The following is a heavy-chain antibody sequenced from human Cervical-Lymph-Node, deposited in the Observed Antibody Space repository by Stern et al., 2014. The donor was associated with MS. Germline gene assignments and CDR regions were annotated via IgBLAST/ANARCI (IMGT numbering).Heavy chain of an antibody. D-gene: IGHD1-20*01. CDR3: VRDGLTGSDY. V-gene: IGHV4-61*01. CDR2: VHYSGKT. J-gene: IGHJ4*02. Sequence: QVQLQESGPGLWKPSETLSLNCSVSGVSVTSSSYYWSWVRQSPGKGLEWIGHVHYSGKTSYNPSLKSRVTISVDTSKNQFSLRLDSVTAADTAVYYCVRDGLTGSDYWGQGTLVAVPS. CDR1: GVSVTSSSYY.